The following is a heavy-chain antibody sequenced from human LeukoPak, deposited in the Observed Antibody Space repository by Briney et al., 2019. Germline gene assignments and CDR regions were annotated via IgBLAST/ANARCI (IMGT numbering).Heavy chain of an antibody. V-gene: IGHV3-23*01. Sequence: GGSLRLSCAASGFTFSSYAMSWVRQAPGKGLEWVAVISGSGGTTYYADSVKGRFTISRDNSKNTLYLQMNSLRAEDTAVYYCAKAGDSSGYYYFDYWGQGTLVTVSS. CDR2: ISGSGGTT. J-gene: IGHJ4*02. CDR1: GFTFSSYA. CDR3: AKAGDSSGYYYFDY. D-gene: IGHD3-22*01.